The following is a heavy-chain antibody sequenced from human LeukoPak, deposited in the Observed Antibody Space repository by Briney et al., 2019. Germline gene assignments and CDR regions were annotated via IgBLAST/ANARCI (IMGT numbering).Heavy chain of an antibody. V-gene: IGHV1-18*04. D-gene: IGHD3-22*01. J-gene: IGHJ4*02. CDR2: ISAYNGNT. CDR3: ARDRWRLDDSSGYYSFNY. Sequence: ASVKVSCKASGFSFTSYGISWVRQAPGQGLEWMGWISAYNGNTSYAREFQGRVTMTADTSTSTTYMELRSLRSDDTAVYYCARDRWRLDDSSGYYSFNYWRQGTLLTVSS. CDR1: GFSFTSYG.